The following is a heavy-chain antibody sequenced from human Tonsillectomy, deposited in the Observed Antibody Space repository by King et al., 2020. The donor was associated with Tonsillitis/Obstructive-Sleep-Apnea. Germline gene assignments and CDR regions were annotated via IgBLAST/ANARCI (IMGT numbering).Heavy chain of an antibody. Sequence: VQLVESGGGLVQPGGSLRLSCAASGFTFSSYSMNWVRQAPGKGLEWVSYISSSSSTIYYADSVKGRFTISRDNAKNSLYLQMNSLRDEDTAVYYCATIRYYDFWGGYYQRNWFDPWGQGTLVTDSS. V-gene: IGHV3-48*02. CDR3: ATIRYYDFWGGYYQRNWFDP. CDR2: ISSSSSTI. D-gene: IGHD3-3*01. CDR1: GFTFSSYS. J-gene: IGHJ5*02.